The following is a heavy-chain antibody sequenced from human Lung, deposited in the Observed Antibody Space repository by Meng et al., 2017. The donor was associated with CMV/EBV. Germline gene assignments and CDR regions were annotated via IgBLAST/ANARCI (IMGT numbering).Heavy chain of an antibody. V-gene: IGHV3-53*01. CDR2: IYSDGNT. Sequence: SCAASAFTVSSKYMSWVRRAPGKGLQWVSLIYSDGNTYYAESVKGRFTISRDVSKNTLYLQMNSLRAEDTAVYYCAAAPHRSETDCCALEAWGQGTQVTVSS. CDR1: AFTVSSKY. D-gene: IGHD2-21*01. CDR3: AAAPHRSETDCCALEA. J-gene: IGHJ5*02.